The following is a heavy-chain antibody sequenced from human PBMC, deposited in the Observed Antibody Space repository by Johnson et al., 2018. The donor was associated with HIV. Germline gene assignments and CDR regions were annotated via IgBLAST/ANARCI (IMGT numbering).Heavy chain of an antibody. Sequence: VQLVESGGGLIQPGGSLRLSCAASGFTVSSNYMSWVRQAPGKGLEWVSVIYSGGSTYYADSVKGRFTISRDNSKNTLYLQMNSLSAEEMALYYWGKSFRGVKVATGDACDTWGQGTMVTVSS. V-gene: IGHV3-53*01. CDR1: GFTVSSNY. D-gene: IGHD3-10*01. CDR3: GKSFRGVKVATGDACDT. CDR2: IYSGGST. J-gene: IGHJ3*02.